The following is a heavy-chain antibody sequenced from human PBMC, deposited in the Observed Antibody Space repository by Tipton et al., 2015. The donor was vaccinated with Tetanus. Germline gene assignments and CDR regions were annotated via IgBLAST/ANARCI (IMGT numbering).Heavy chain of an antibody. CDR1: GYSFSSYY. J-gene: IGHJ4*02. CDR3: ARAHCSDGVCNFDF. CDR2: IHPGESTT. V-gene: IGHV5-51*01. Sequence: MQLVQSGVEVKKPGESLRISCQASGYSFSSYYIAWVRQMPGRGLEWMGFIHPGESTTTYSPPFQGRVTFSADPSINTAYLQWSSLKASDTSMFYCARAHCSDGVCNFDFWGQGALVTVAS. D-gene: IGHD2-15*01.